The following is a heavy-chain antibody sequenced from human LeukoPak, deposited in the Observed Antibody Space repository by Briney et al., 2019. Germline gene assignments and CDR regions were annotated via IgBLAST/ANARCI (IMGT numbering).Heavy chain of an antibody. J-gene: IGHJ4*02. CDR2: IYYSGST. V-gene: IGHV4-39*07. CDR1: GGSISSSSYY. Sequence: SETLSLTCTVSGGSISSSSYYWGWIPPPPGQGLEWIGSIYYSGSTNYNPSLNSRVTISLDTSKNQSSLKLTSVTTADTAVYYCARLTGYSSGWYFDYWGQGTLVTVSS. CDR3: ARLTGYSSGWYFDY. D-gene: IGHD6-19*01.